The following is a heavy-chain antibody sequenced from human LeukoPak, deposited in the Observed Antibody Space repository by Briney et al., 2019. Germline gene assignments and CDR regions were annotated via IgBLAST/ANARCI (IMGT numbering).Heavy chain of an antibody. V-gene: IGHV4-59*01. D-gene: IGHD3-16*01. J-gene: IGHJ4*02. CDR1: GGSISSYY. CDR2: IYYSGST. Sequence: SETLSLTCTVSGGSISSYYWSWIRQPPGKGLEWIGYIYYSGSTNYNPSLKSRVTISVDTSKNQFSLKLSSVTAADTAVYYCARVITIRGFIFDYWGQGTLVTVSS. CDR3: ARVITIRGFIFDY.